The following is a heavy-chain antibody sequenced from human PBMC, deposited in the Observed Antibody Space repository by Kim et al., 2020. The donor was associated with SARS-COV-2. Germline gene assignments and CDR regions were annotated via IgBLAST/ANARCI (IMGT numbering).Heavy chain of an antibody. J-gene: IGHJ6*02. V-gene: IGHV4-34*01. CDR3: ARGQVGGVAATYYYYGMDV. D-gene: IGHD2-15*01. Sequence: SRVTISVDTSKNQFSLKLSSVTAADTAVYYCARGQVGGVAATYYYYGMDVWGQGTTVTVSS.